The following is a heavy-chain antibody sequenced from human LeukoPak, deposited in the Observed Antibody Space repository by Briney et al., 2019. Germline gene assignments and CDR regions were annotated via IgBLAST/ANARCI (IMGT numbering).Heavy chain of an antibody. CDR1: GFTFSTYS. J-gene: IGHJ4*02. CDR2: ISSSSRSI. CDR3: ARDLSGSYYEEAY. D-gene: IGHD1-26*01. V-gene: IGHV3-48*04. Sequence: GGSLRLSCAASGFTFSTYSMNWVRQAPGKGLEWVSYISSSSRSIYYADSVKGRFTISRDNAKNSLYLQMNSLRAEDTAVYYCARDLSGSYYEEAYWGQGTLVTVSS.